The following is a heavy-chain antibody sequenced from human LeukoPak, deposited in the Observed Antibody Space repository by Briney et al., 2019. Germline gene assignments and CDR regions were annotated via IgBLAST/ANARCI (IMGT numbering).Heavy chain of an antibody. CDR2: ISPYNGKT. J-gene: IGHJ6*02. CDR1: GYTYINYG. Sequence: ASVKVSCKASGYTYINYGISWVRQAPGQGLEWMGWISPYNGKTNFAQKFQGRVTMTTDTSTSTAYMELRSLRSDDTAVYYCARDNCSSTSCYSYYYYGMDVWGQGTTVTVSS. V-gene: IGHV1-18*01. CDR3: ARDNCSSTSCYSYYYYGMDV. D-gene: IGHD2-2*01.